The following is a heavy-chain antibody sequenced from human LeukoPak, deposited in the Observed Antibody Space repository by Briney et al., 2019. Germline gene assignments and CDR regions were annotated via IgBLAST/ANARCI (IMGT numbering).Heavy chain of an antibody. D-gene: IGHD3-3*02. J-gene: IGHJ5*02. V-gene: IGHV1-18*01. CDR1: GYIFPNYG. Sequence: GASVKVSCKGSGYIFPNYGISWARQAPGQGLEWMGWISDHNGTPNYAQKFEGRVTMTTDTSTSTAYMELTSLTSDDPAVYYCARDSVLGAPYTDHWGQGTLVTVSS. CDR3: ARDSVLGAPYTDH. CDR2: ISDHNGTP.